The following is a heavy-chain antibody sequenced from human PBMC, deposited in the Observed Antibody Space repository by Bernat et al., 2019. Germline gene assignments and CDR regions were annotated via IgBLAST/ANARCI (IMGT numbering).Heavy chain of an antibody. CDR2: INPSGGST. D-gene: IGHD3-3*01. CDR3: ARSSITIFGVVIEAGLFDY. Sequence: QVQLVQSGAEVKKPGASVKVSCKASGYTFTSYYMHWVRQAPGQGLEWMGIINPSGGSTSYAQKFQGRVPMTRDTATSTVDMELSSLRSEDTAVYYWARSSITIFGVVIEAGLFDYWDQGTLVTVSS. V-gene: IGHV1-46*01. J-gene: IGHJ4*02. CDR1: GYTFTSYY.